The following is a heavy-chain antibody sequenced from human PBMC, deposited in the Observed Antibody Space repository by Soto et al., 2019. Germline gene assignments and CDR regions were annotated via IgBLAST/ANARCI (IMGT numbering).Heavy chain of an antibody. Sequence: GASVKVSCKASGYTFTSYAMHWVRQAPGQRLEWMGWINAGNGNTKYSQKFQGRVTITRDTSASTAYMELSSLRSEDTAVYCCASISAEYQLLLRFGGYYYGMDVWGQGTTVTVSS. J-gene: IGHJ6*02. D-gene: IGHD2-2*01. CDR2: INAGNGNT. CDR1: GYTFTSYA. V-gene: IGHV1-3*01. CDR3: ASISAEYQLLLRFGGYYYGMDV.